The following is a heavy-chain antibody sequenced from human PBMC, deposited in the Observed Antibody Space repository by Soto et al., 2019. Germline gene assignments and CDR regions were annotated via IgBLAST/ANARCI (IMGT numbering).Heavy chain of an antibody. Sequence: EVQLLESGGGLVQPGGSLRLSCAASGFTFSSYAMSWVRQAPGTGLEWVAAISGSGGSTYYADSVKGRFTISRDNSKNTLYVQMNSLRAEYTAVYYCAKATRLGGFDYWGQGTLVTVSS. V-gene: IGHV3-23*01. CDR1: GFTFSSYA. J-gene: IGHJ4*02. CDR3: AKATRLGGFDY. CDR2: ISGSGGST. D-gene: IGHD3-16*01.